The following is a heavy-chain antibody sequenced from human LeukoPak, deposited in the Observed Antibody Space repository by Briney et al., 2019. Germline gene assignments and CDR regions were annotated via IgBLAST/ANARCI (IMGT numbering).Heavy chain of an antibody. J-gene: IGHJ4*02. V-gene: IGHV3-21*01. CDR2: ISSSSSYI. CDR3: AREATYYDFWSGYSERYYFDY. D-gene: IGHD3-3*01. CDR1: GFTFSSYS. Sequence: GGSLRLSCAASGFTFSSYSMNWVRQAPGKGLEWVSSISSSSSYIYCADSVKGRFTISRDNAKNSLYLQMNSLRAEDTAVYYCAREATYYDFWSGYSERYYFDYWGQGTLVTVS.